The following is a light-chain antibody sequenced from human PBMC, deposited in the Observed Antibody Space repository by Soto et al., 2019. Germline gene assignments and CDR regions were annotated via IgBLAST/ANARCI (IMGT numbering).Light chain of an antibody. Sequence: QLVLTQTPSTSGTPGQTVTISCSGRSSNIGKNAVNWYWHLPGTAPNLLIYMNNERPSEVPDRISGSKSGTSASLAISGLRSEDEADYYCAVWDDSVNGWVFGGGTKVTVL. CDR3: AVWDDSVNGWV. CDR1: SSNIGKNA. J-gene: IGLJ3*02. CDR2: MNN. V-gene: IGLV1-44*01.